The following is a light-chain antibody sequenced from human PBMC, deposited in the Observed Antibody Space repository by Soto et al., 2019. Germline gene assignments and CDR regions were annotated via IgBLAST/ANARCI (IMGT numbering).Light chain of an antibody. CDR1: QSVSDMY. CDR2: AS. J-gene: IGKJ3*01. Sequence: EIVLTQSPGTLSLSPGERATLSCRGSQSVSDMYLAWYQQKPGQAPRLLIYASTRATGIPDRFSGSGSGTDFTLTISRVEPEDFAVYFCQHYGTSALFGPGTKVDIK. V-gene: IGKV3-20*01. CDR3: QHYGTSAL.